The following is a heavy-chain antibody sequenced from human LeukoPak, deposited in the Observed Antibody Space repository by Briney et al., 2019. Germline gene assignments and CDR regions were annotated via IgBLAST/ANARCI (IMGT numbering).Heavy chain of an antibody. V-gene: IGHV1-46*02. Sequence: GASVKVSCKASAYTFKNYYMHWVRQAPGQGLEWMGRISLSAGSISYAQKLRGSLTISRDTSTSTVYMELSSLRSEDTAVYYCAKDAGDKSNYYGLDVWGQGTTVTVSS. CDR1: AYTFKNYY. CDR3: AKDAGDKSNYYGLDV. CDR2: ISLSAGSI. D-gene: IGHD1-26*01. J-gene: IGHJ6*02.